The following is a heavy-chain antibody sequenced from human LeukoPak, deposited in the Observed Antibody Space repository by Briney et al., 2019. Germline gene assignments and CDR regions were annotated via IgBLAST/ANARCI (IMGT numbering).Heavy chain of an antibody. V-gene: IGHV1-46*01. CDR1: YY. J-gene: IGHJ4*02. Sequence: YYIHSVGPAPRQGVEWMGIIYPSGGSTNHAQKLQGRGTTTRETSPRTVLMELSSLRSEDTAVYYSARSFIVGATSGYYFKYWGQGTLVTVSS. D-gene: IGHD1-26*01. CDR2: IYPSGGST. CDR3: ARSFIVGATSGYYFKY.